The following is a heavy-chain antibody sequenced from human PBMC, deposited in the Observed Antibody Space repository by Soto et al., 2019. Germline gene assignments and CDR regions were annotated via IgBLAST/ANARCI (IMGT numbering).Heavy chain of an antibody. CDR3: ATEDESSGYAGTFHH. D-gene: IGHD3-22*01. V-gene: IGHV3-15*07. CDR2: IKSKPDGGTT. CDR1: GLTFTNAW. Sequence: PGGSLRLSCAASGLTFTNAWINWVRQAPGKGLEWVGRIKSKPDGGTTDFADSVKGRFTISRDNAKNSLYLQMNSLRAEDTAVYFCATEDESSGYAGTFHHWGQGTLVTVSS. J-gene: IGHJ1*01.